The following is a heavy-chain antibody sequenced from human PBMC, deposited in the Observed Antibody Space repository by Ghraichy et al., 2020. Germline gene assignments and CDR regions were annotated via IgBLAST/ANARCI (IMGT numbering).Heavy chain of an antibody. Sequence: SETLSLTCAVYGGSFSGYYWSWIRQPPGKGLEWIGEINHSGSTNYNPSLKSRVTISVDTSKNQFSLKLSSVTAADTAVYYCARGPDGDYGLVDYWGQGTLVTVSS. J-gene: IGHJ4*02. D-gene: IGHD4-17*01. V-gene: IGHV4-34*01. CDR3: ARGPDGDYGLVDY. CDR2: INHSGST. CDR1: GGSFSGYY.